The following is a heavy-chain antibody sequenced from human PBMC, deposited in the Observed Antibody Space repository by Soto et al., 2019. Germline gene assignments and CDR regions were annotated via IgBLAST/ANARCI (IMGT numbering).Heavy chain of an antibody. Sequence: PSETLSLTCTVSGASLNSGDYYWTWIRQPPGKGLEWIGYIYYSGSTYYNPSLKSRLTISLDTSKSQFSLKLTSVTAADTAVYFCARDYNSKGYFDFWGQGTLVTVS. CDR1: GASLNSGDYY. CDR2: IYYSGST. V-gene: IGHV4-30-4*01. J-gene: IGHJ4*02. CDR3: ARDYNSKGYFDF. D-gene: IGHD3-22*01.